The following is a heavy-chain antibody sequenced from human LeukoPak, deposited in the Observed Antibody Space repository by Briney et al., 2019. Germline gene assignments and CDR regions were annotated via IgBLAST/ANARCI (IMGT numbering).Heavy chain of an antibody. Sequence: GASVKVSCKASGYTFTSYDINWVRQATGQGLEWMGWMNPNSGNTGYAQKFQGRVTITRNTSISTAYMELSSLRSEDTAVYYCARGDCSGGSCYFDYWGQGTLVTVSS. D-gene: IGHD2-15*01. CDR1: GYTFTSYD. V-gene: IGHV1-8*03. J-gene: IGHJ4*02. CDR3: ARGDCSGGSCYFDY. CDR2: MNPNSGNT.